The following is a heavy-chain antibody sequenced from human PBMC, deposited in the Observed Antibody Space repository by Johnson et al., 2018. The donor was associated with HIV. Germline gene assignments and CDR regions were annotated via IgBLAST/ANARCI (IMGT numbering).Heavy chain of an antibody. V-gene: IGHV3-15*01. D-gene: IGHD3-22*01. J-gene: IGHJ3*02. CDR1: GFTFSNAW. CDR3: TTHYNDSSGPPENPHLAAFDI. Sequence: VQLVESGGGLVKPGGSLRLSCAASGFTFSNAWMSWVRQAPGKGLEWVGRIKSKTDGGTTDYAAPVKGRFTISRDDSKNTLYLQMNSLKTEDTAVYYCTTHYNDSSGPPENPHLAAFDIWGQGTMVTVSS. CDR2: IKSKTDGGTT.